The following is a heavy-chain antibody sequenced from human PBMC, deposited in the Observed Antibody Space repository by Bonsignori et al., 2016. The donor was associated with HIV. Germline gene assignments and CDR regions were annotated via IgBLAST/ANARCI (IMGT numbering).Heavy chain of an antibody. CDR2: IYPTGPT. V-gene: IGHV4-4*07. J-gene: IGHJ4*02. CDR3: ARAPYYDDPYFDS. D-gene: IGHD4-17*01. Sequence: LLRESGPGLVKPSETLSLTCTVSGGSLSPYYWNWIRQPAGKGLEWIGRIYPTGPTYYSPSLKSRVSMSIDSSKDQVSLNLHSVTAADTAVYFCARAPYYDDPYFDSWGQGILVTVSS. CDR1: GGSLSPYY.